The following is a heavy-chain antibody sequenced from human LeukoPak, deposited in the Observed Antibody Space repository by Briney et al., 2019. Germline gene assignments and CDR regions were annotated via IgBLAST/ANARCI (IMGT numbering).Heavy chain of an antibody. CDR1: GFIFSAYT. CDR3: ARVAQYYYDSSGYYCPDY. CDR2: ISSSSTYK. J-gene: IGHJ4*02. V-gene: IGHV3-21*01. D-gene: IGHD3-22*01. Sequence: GGSLILSCAASGFIFSAYTMNWVRQAPGKGLEWVSSISSSSTYKYYADSVKGRFTISRDNAQNSVYLQMNSLRAEDTAVYYCARVAQYYYDSSGYYCPDYWGQGTLVTVSS.